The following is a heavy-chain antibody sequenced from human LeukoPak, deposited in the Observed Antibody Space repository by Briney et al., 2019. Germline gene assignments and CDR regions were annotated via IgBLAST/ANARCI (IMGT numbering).Heavy chain of an antibody. Sequence: ASVKVSCKASGYTFTSYALHWVRQAPGQRLEWMGWINAGNGNTKYSQEFQGRVTIIRDTSASTAYMELSSLRSEDMAVYYCARSLTTVTYYFDYWGQGTLVTVSS. CDR2: INAGNGNT. J-gene: IGHJ4*02. V-gene: IGHV1-3*03. D-gene: IGHD4-11*01. CDR1: GYTFTSYA. CDR3: ARSLTTVTYYFDY.